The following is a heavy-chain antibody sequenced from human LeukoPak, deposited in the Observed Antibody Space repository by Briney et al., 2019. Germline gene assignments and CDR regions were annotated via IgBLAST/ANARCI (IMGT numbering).Heavy chain of an antibody. V-gene: IGHV1-46*01. CDR1: GYTFTSYY. CDR2: INPSGGST. J-gene: IGHJ4*02. D-gene: IGHD2-21*02. CDR3: ARDRGDCGGDCQAYYYFDY. Sequence: ASVKVSCKASGYTFTSYYMHWVRQAPGQGLEWMGIINPSGGSTSYAQKFQGRVTMTRDMSTSTVYMELSSLRSEDTAVYYCARDRGDCGGDCQAYYYFDYWGQGTLVTVSS.